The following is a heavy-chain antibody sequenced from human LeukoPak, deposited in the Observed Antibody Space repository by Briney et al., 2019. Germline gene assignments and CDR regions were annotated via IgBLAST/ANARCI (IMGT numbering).Heavy chain of an antibody. D-gene: IGHD3-16*01. J-gene: IGHJ4*02. V-gene: IGHV5-51*01. CDR2: LYPGGDSDA. CDR3: ATSTGGAYFHY. CDR1: GYSFTNYW. Sequence: PGESLKISRKGSGYSFTNYWIAWVRQMPGKGLEFMGMLYPGGDSDASYGPSLQGQVTISADKSITTAYLQWSSLKASDTATYYCATSTGGAYFHYWGQGTLVTVSS.